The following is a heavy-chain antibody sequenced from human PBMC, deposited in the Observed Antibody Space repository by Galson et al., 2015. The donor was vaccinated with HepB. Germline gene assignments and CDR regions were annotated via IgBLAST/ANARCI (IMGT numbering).Heavy chain of an antibody. D-gene: IGHD2-15*01. J-gene: IGHJ4*02. CDR2: ISGSSYYI. Sequence: SLRLSCAASGFTFSDYIINWVRQAPGKGLEWVSSISGSSYYIYYADSVKGRFTISRDNAKNSLYLQMNSLRAEDTAVYYCARASGGGSASSVGRFFDSWGQGTLVTVSS. CDR1: GFTFSDYI. CDR3: ARASGGGSASSVGRFFDS. V-gene: IGHV3-21*01.